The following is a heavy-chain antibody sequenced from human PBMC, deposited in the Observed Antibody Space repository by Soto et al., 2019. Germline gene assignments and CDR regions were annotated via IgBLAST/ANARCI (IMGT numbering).Heavy chain of an antibody. CDR1: GGSFSGYY. D-gene: IGHD3-10*01. CDR3: ARIRYGSGSYYIGPSNFDY. Sequence: SETLSLTCAVYGGSFSGYYWSWIRQPPGKGLEWIGEINHSGSTNYNPSLKSRVTMSVDTSKNQFSLKLSSVTAADTAVYYCARIRYGSGSYYIGPSNFDYWGQGTLVTVSS. CDR2: INHSGST. V-gene: IGHV4-34*01. J-gene: IGHJ4*02.